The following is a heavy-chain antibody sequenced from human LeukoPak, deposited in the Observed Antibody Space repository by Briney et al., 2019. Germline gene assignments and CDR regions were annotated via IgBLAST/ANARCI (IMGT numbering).Heavy chain of an antibody. V-gene: IGHV3-53*01. D-gene: IGHD3-22*01. Sequence: GGSLRLSCTASGFTFGDFGMSWVRQAPGKGLEWVSVIYSGGSTYYADSVKGRFTISRDNSKNTLYLQMNSLRVEDTAVYYCAKGYYYDSSGSYYVPYFDYWGQGTLVTVSS. CDR1: GFTFGDFG. CDR2: IYSGGST. J-gene: IGHJ4*02. CDR3: AKGYYYDSSGSYYVPYFDY.